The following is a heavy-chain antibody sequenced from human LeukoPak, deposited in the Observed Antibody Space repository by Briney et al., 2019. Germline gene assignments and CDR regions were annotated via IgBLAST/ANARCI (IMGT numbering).Heavy chain of an antibody. CDR1: GFTFSNFW. Sequence: GGSLRLSCAGSGFTFSNFWMTWVRQAPGQGLEWVANVKQDESEKHSVDSAKGRFTLSRDNAKSSLYLRMDSLRVEDTAVYYCARDRDYHDDRTDYYYDAFDIWGQGTTVTVSS. CDR3: ARDRDYHDDRTDYYYDAFDI. CDR2: VKQDESEK. V-gene: IGHV3-7*01. J-gene: IGHJ3*02. D-gene: IGHD3-22*01.